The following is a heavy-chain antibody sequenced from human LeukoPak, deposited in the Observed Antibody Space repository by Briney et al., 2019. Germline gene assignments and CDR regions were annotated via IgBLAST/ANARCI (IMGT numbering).Heavy chain of an antibody. V-gene: IGHV1-2*02. Sequence: ASVKVSCTASGYAFTVYNMHWVRQAPGQGLEWMGWINPNSGGTNYAQKFQGRVTMTRDMSISTAYMELSRLTSDDTAVYYCARWFTITSGDYDILTSSYHRGMDVWGQGTTVTVSS. CDR2: INPNSGGT. J-gene: IGHJ6*02. CDR1: GYAFTVYN. D-gene: IGHD3-9*01. CDR3: ARWFTITSGDYDILTSSYHRGMDV.